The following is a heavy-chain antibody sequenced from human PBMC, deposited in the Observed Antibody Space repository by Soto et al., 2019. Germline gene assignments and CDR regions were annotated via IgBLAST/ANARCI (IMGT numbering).Heavy chain of an antibody. J-gene: IGHJ1*01. Sequence: VQLQGSGPGLVKPSQTLSLTCTVSGASVNTGDHYWSYIRQPPGKGLEWLGYIFYSGDTYYNPSLKSRAIISLNTSRNQFSLTLTSVTDADTAVYYCVGTGTTDDFWGQGTLVTVSS. CDR1: GASVNTGDHY. D-gene: IGHD1-7*01. CDR2: IFYSGDT. V-gene: IGHV4-30-4*01. CDR3: VGTGTTDDF.